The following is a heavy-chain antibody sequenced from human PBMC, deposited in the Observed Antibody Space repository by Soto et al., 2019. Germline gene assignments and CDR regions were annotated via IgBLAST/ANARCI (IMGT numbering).Heavy chain of an antibody. D-gene: IGHD6-19*01. CDR3: ASGSGWFLKY. CDR2: ISFDGRNK. Sequence: GGSLRLSCAASEFIFSDYAMHWVRQTPGKGLESVAVISFDGRNKYSTDSVKGRFTISRDNSKNMLYLQMTSLRAEDTAVYYCASGSGWFLKYWGQGVLVTVSS. V-gene: IGHV3-30*14. CDR1: EFIFSDYA. J-gene: IGHJ4*02.